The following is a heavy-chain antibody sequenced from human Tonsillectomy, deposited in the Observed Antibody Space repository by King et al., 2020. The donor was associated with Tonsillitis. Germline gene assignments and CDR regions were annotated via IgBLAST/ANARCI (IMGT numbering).Heavy chain of an antibody. CDR2: ISYDGSNK. J-gene: IGHJ4*02. Sequence: VQLVESGGGVVQPGRSLRLSCAASGFTFSSYGMHWVRQAPGKGLEWVAVISYDGSNKYYADSVKGRFTISRDNSKNKLYLQMNSLRAEDTAVYYCAKPILGYCSGGSCYRLLFDYWGQGTLVTVSS. CDR3: AKPILGYCSGGSCYRLLFDY. V-gene: IGHV3-30*18. CDR1: GFTFSSYG. D-gene: IGHD2-15*01.